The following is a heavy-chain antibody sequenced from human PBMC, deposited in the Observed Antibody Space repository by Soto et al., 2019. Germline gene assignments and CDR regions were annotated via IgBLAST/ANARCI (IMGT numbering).Heavy chain of an antibody. V-gene: IGHV4-34*01. CDR3: ARRYCSSTSCYGRFDX. Sequence: PSETLSLTCAVYGGSFSDYYWSCIRQPPGKGLDWIGEVNHSGNTNYNPSLKSRVTISVDTSKNQFSLKLSSVTAADTAVYYCARRYCSSTSCYGRFDXWGQGTLVTVSS. CDR1: GGSFSDYY. J-gene: IGHJ4*02. CDR2: VNHSGNT. D-gene: IGHD2-2*01.